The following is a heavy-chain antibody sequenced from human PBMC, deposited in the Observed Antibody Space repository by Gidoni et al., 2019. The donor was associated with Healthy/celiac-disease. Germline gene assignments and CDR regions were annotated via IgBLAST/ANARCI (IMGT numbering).Heavy chain of an antibody. D-gene: IGHD3-9*01. CDR2: ISWNSGSI. J-gene: IGHJ4*02. Sequence: EVQLVESGGGLVQLGRSLRRSCAPSGFPFDDYAMHWVRQAPGKGLEWVSGISWNSGSIGYADSVKGRFTISRDNAKNSLYLQMNSLRAEDTALYHCAKDGYDILTGYSYFDYWGQGTLVTVSS. V-gene: IGHV3-9*01. CDR3: AKDGYDILTGYSYFDY. CDR1: GFPFDDYA.